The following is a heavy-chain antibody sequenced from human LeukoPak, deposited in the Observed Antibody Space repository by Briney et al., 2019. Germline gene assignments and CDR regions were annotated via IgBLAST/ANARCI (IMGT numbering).Heavy chain of an antibody. CDR2: IVVGSGNT. D-gene: IGHD3-10*01. Sequence: SVKVSCKASGFTFTSSAVQWVRQARGQRLEWIGWIVVGSGNTNYAQKLQGRVTMTTDTSTSTAYMELRSLRSDDTAVYYCAREDIWFGESDWGQGTLVTVSS. J-gene: IGHJ4*02. V-gene: IGHV1-58*01. CDR1: GFTFTSSA. CDR3: AREDIWFGESD.